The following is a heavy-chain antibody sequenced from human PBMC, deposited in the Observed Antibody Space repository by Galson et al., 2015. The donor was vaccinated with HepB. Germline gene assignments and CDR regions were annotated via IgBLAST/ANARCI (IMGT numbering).Heavy chain of an antibody. CDR1: GFTFSSYW. CDR2: INSDGSST. J-gene: IGHJ4*02. V-gene: IGHV3-74*01. D-gene: IGHD6-13*01. CDR3: ARSLYSSSPVDY. Sequence: SLRLSCAASGFTFSSYWMHWVRQAPGKGLVWVSRINSDGSSTSYADSVKGRFTMSRDNAKNTVYLQMNSLRAEDTAVYYCARSLYSSSPVDYWGQGTLVTVSS.